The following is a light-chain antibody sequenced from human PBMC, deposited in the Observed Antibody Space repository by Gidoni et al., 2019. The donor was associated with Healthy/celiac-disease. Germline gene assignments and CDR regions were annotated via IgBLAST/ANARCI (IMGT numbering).Light chain of an antibody. V-gene: IGKV1-5*01. Sequence: DIQMTQSPPTLSASVGERGTITCRASQSISSWLAWYQQKPWRAPKLLIYDASSLESGVPSSFSGSGSVTEFALTISSLQPDDFSTYYCQQYNSYPTFGQGTKVEIK. CDR1: QSISSW. CDR2: DAS. J-gene: IGKJ1*01. CDR3: QQYNSYPT.